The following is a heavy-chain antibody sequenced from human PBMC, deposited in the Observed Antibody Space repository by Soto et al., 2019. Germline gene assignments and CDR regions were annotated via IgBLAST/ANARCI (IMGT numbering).Heavy chain of an antibody. CDR1: GGTFSSYA. D-gene: IGHD2-2*01. CDR3: ASVFPASGHCSRTSCYVEGWFDP. J-gene: IGHJ5*02. V-gene: IGHV1-69*01. Sequence: QVQLVQSGAEVKKPGSSVKVSCKASGGTFSSYAISWVRQAPGQGLEWMGGIIPIFGTANYAQKFQGRVTITADESTSTADMELRRLRSEDTAVYYCASVFPASGHCSRTSCYVEGWFDPWGQGTLVTVSS. CDR2: IIPIFGTA.